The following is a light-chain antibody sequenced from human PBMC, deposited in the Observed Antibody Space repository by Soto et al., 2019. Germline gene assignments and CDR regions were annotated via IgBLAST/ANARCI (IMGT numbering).Light chain of an antibody. Sequence: QSVLTQPPSASGTPGQTIAISCSGGSSNIGSHTVNWYQQLPGTAPTLLIYSNTQRPSGVADRFSGSKSGTSASLAISGLQSEYEGDYYCAAWDDSLNGVVFGGGTKLTVL. CDR2: SNT. CDR3: AAWDDSLNGVV. CDR1: SSNIGSHT. J-gene: IGLJ2*01. V-gene: IGLV1-44*01.